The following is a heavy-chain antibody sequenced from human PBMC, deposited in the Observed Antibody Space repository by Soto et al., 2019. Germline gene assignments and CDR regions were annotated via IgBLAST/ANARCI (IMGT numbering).Heavy chain of an antibody. V-gene: IGHV4-59*01. Sequence: SETLSLTCTVSGGSISSYYWSWIRQPPGKGLEWIGYIYYSGSTHYNPSLKSRVTISVDTSKNQFSLKLSSVTAADTAVYYCARVYYYDSSGYLEYVLDYWGQGTLVTVSS. D-gene: IGHD3-22*01. J-gene: IGHJ4*02. CDR3: ARVYYYDSSGYLEYVLDY. CDR1: GGSISSYY. CDR2: IYYSGST.